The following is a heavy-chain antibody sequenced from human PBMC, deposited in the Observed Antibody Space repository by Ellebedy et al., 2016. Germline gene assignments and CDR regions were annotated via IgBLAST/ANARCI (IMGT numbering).Heavy chain of an antibody. D-gene: IGHD3-9*01. CDR1: GYSLTSYW. J-gene: IGHJ4*02. Sequence: GESLKISCKGSGYSLTSYWIAWVRQMPGKGLEWMGIIHPRDSETRYSPSFQGQATISAAKSTNTAYLQLSSLRASDTAMYYCARRHDLLTGLYNWGQGTLVTVSS. CDR2: IHPRDSET. V-gene: IGHV5-51*01. CDR3: ARRHDLLTGLYN.